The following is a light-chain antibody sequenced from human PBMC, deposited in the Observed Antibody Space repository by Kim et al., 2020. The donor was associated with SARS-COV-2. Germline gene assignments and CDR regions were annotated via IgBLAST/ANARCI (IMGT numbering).Light chain of an antibody. CDR3: QQYADLPCT. Sequence: LSPGKGATLSCRASESVNDGNLARYQQKPGQAPRLLIYGTSSRATGIPDRFSGGGSGTAFTLTISRLEPEEFAVNHCQQYADLPCTFGQGTKLEI. CDR2: GTS. J-gene: IGKJ2*02. V-gene: IGKV3-20*01. CDR1: ESVNDGN.